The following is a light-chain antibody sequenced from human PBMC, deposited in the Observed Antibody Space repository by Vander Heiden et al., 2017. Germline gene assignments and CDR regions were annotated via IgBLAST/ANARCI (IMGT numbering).Light chain of an antibody. CDR2: GAF. CDR1: QSVSSK. V-gene: IGKV3-15*01. J-gene: IGKJ4*01. CDR3: QQDYNWPQT. Sequence: ERLMTQSPATLSVSPGERVTLSCRASQSVSSKLAWYHQKVGQTPRLLIYGAFTRATGIPDRFSGSGSGTDFTLTISSLQFEDFGVYFCQQDYNWPQTFGGGTKVEIK.